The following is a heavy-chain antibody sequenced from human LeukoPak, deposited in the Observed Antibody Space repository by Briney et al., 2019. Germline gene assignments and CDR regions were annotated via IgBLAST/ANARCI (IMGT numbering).Heavy chain of an antibody. V-gene: IGHV3-23*01. CDR2: LTGRGGST. J-gene: IGHJ6*03. CDR3: ARALGVVVPAAIRGGTANYYYMDV. D-gene: IGHD2-2*02. Sequence: PGGSLRLSCAASGFTFSSYAMTWVRQAPGKGLEWVSALTGRGGSTYYADSVKGRFTISRDNSKNTPYLQMNSLRAEDTALYYCARALGVVVPAAIRGGTANYYYMDVWGKGTTVTVSS. CDR1: GFTFSSYA.